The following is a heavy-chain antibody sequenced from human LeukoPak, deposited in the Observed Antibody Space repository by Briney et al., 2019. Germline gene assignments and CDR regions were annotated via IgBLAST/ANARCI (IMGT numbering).Heavy chain of an antibody. CDR1: GFTFSSYS. V-gene: IGHV3-21*01. CDR2: ISSSSSYI. D-gene: IGHD2-21*01. CDR3: ARGSRVISTPFDY. Sequence: GGSLRLSCAASGFTFSSYSMNWVRQAPGKGLEWVLSISSSSSYIYYADSVKGRFTISRDNAKNSLYLQMNSLRAEDTAVYYCARGSRVISTPFDYWGQGTLVTVSS. J-gene: IGHJ4*02.